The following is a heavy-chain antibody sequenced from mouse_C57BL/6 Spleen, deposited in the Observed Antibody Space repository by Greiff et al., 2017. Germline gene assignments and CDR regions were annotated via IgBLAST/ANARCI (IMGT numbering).Heavy chain of an antibody. V-gene: IGHV1-15*01. J-gene: IGHJ3*01. D-gene: IGHD2-14*01. CDR2: LDPETGGT. Sequence: VQLQQSGAELVRPGASVTLSCKASGYTFTDYEMHWVKQTPVHGLEWIGALDPETGGTAYNQKFKGKAILTADKSSSTAYMELRSLTSEDSAVYYCTRRGYNWGQGTLVTVSA. CDR3: TRRGYN. CDR1: GYTFTDYE.